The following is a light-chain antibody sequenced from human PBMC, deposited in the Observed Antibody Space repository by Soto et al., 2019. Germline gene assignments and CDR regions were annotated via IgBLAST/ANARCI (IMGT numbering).Light chain of an antibody. CDR1: QRVSSSY. CDR2: GAS. CDR3: QQYGNSLS. Sequence: EIVLTQSPGTLSLSPGEGATLSCRASQRVSSSYLAWYQQKPGRAPRLLIYGASSRATGIPDRFSGSGSGTEFTLTISSLEPEDFAVYVCQQYGNSLSFGGGTKVEIK. J-gene: IGKJ4*01. V-gene: IGKV3-20*01.